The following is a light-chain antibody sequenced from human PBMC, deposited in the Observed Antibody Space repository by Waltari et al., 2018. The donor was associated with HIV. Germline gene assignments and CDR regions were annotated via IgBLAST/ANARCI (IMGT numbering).Light chain of an antibody. CDR3: QQSYSSPLT. CDR2: SAS. J-gene: IGKJ3*01. Sequence: DIQLTQSPSSLSASVGDVVTITCRSSQTISTSLNWYQQKPGKAHKILISSASSLQSGVPSRFSASGSGTDFTLTISNLQPDDYATYYCQQSYSSPLTFGPGTEVDVK. V-gene: IGKV1-39*01. CDR1: QTISTS.